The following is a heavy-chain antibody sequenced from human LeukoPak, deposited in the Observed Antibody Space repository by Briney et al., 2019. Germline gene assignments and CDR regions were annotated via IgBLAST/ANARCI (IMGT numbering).Heavy chain of an antibody. CDR2: ISGSGGST. CDR1: GFTFSSYA. CDR3: AKVLYNWSDVWGIDAFDI. J-gene: IGHJ3*02. D-gene: IGHD1-20*01. Sequence: GGSLRLSCAASGFTFSSYAMSWVRQAPGKGLEWVSAISGSGGSTYYAASVKGRFTISRDNSKNTLYLQMNSLRAEDTAVYYCAKVLYNWSDVWGIDAFDIWGQGTIVTVSS. V-gene: IGHV3-23*01.